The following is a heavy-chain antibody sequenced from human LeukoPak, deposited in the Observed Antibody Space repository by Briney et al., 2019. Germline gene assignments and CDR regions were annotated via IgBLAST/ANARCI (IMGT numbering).Heavy chain of an antibody. CDR1: GYTFTGYY. CDR3: AREETYSSTRDFDY. V-gene: IGHV1-2*02. CDR2: INPNSGGT. D-gene: IGHD6-13*01. Sequence: ASVKVSCKASGYTFTGYYMHWVRQAPGQGLEWMGWINPNSGGTNYAQKFQGRVTMTRDTSISTAYMELSRLRSDDTAVYYCAREETYSSTRDFDYWGQGTLVTVSS. J-gene: IGHJ4*02.